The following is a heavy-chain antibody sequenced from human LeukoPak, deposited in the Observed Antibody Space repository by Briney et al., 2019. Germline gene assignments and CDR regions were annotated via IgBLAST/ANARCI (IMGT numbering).Heavy chain of an antibody. CDR3: ATDRGWRTSGYYLYYFES. V-gene: IGHV3-7*01. D-gene: IGHD3-3*01. Sequence: PGGSLRLSCVASGFSFSTYSMNWVRQAPGKGLEWVASIKHDGSEEYYVDSVRGRFTISRDNTKSSLYLQMSSLRAEDTAVYYCATDRGWRTSGYYLYYFESWGQGTLVTVAS. CDR2: IKHDGSEE. J-gene: IGHJ4*02. CDR1: GFSFSTYS.